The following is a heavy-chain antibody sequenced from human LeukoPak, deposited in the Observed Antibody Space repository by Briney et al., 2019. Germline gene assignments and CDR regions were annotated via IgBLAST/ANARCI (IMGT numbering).Heavy chain of an antibody. V-gene: IGHV4-59*01. J-gene: IGHJ3*02. Sequence: SETLSLTCTVSDGSISSFYWSWIRQPPGKRLEWIRYIYYSGISHYNPSLKSRVTISVDTSKNQFCLKLSSVTAADTAVYFCARPVRRLRRDGAFDIWGQGTMVTVSS. CDR1: DGSISSFY. CDR2: IYYSGIS. D-gene: IGHD4-17*01. CDR3: ARPVRRLRRDGAFDI.